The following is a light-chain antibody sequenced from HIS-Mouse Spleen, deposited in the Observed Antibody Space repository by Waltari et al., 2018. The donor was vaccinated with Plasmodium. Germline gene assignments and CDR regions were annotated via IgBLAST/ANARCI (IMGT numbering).Light chain of an antibody. CDR3: QSYDSSLSGWV. CDR2: GNS. V-gene: IGLV1-40*01. Sequence: QSVLTQPPSVSGAPGQRVTISCTGSSSNIGAGYDVHWYQQLPGTAPQLIDGNSNRPPGGPDRFPGSKSGTSASRAITGLQAEDEADYYCQSYDSSLSGWVFGGGTKLTVL. J-gene: IGLJ3*02. CDR1: SSNIGAGYD.